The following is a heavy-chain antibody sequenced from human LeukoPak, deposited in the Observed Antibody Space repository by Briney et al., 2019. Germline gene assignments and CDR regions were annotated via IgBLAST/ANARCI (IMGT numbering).Heavy chain of an antibody. CDR2: INPNSGGT. CDR1: GYSLTDYY. CDR3: ARDKPPTTYYDILTGLLDF. V-gene: IGHV1-2*02. D-gene: IGHD3-9*01. J-gene: IGHJ4*02. Sequence: ASVKVSCKASGYSLTDYYIHWVRQGPGPGLEWMGWINPNSGGTNYAQKFQGRVTMTRDTSISTAYMELSRQRSDDTAVYYCARDKPPTTYYDILTGLLDFWGQGTLVTVSS.